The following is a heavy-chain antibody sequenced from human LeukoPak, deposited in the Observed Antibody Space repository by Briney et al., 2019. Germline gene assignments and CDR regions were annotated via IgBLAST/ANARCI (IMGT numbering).Heavy chain of an antibody. CDR1: GFTFSSYV. CDR2: ISYDGSNE. Sequence: QTGGSLRLSCAASGFTFSSYVMHWVRQAPGKGLEWVAIISYDGSNEYYADSVKGRFTISRDNSKNTLYLQMNSLRAEDTAVYYCAKALGTAMVRGVPKRTDYWGQGTLVTVSS. CDR3: AKALGTAMVRGVPKRTDY. V-gene: IGHV3-30*04. D-gene: IGHD3-10*01. J-gene: IGHJ4*02.